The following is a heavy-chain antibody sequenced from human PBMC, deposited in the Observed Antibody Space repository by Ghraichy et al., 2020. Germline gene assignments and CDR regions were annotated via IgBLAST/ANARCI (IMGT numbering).Heavy chain of an antibody. V-gene: IGHV3-23*01. CDR2: ISASGGRT. D-gene: IGHD6-19*01. CDR1: GFTFSSYA. J-gene: IGHJ4*02. Sequence: SCAASGFTFSSYAMTWVRQAPGKGLEWVSAISASGGRTYYADSVKGRFTISRDKSKNTLYLQMDSLRAEDTAVYYCAKFQQWLVDYFDDWGQGTLVTVSS. CDR3: AKFQQWLVDYFDD.